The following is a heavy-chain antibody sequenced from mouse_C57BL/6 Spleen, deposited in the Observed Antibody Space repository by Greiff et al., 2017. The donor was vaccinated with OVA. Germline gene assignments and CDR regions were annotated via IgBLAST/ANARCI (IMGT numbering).Heavy chain of an antibody. V-gene: IGHV1-72*01. D-gene: IGHD1-1*01. J-gene: IGHJ2*01. CDR1: GYTFTSYW. CDR2: IDPNSGGT. CDR3: ASGPYYGSRGDYFDY. Sequence: QVQLQQPGAELVKPGASVKLSCKASGYTFTSYWMHWVKQRPGRGLEWIGRIDPNSGGTKYNEKFKSKATLTVDKPSSTTYMQLSSLTSEDSAVYYCASGPYYGSRGDYFDYWGQGTTLTVSS.